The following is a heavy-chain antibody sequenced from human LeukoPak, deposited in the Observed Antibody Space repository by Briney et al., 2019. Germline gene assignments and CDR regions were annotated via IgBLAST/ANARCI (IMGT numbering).Heavy chain of an antibody. D-gene: IGHD6-13*01. V-gene: IGHV3-49*04. Sequence: GGSLRLSCAASEFTFTTYWMSWVRQAPGKGLEWVGFIRSKAYGGTTEYAASVKGRFTISRDDSKSIAYLQMNSLKTEDTAVYYCTRKSGIAAAADFDYWGQGTLVIVSS. CDR1: EFTFTTYW. CDR2: IRSKAYGGTT. CDR3: TRKSGIAAAADFDY. J-gene: IGHJ4*02.